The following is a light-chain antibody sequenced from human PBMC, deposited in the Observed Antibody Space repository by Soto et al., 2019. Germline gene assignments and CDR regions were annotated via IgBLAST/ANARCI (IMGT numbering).Light chain of an antibody. V-gene: IGKV1-5*01. CDR3: QHYKYY. CDR2: DAS. Sequence: DFQLTQSPSTLSASVGDRVTITCRASRNINTWLDWYQLKRGKAPKLRMRDASSLPSGVPSRFSGSGSGTDFTLTIGNLRPDDSAIYYCQHYKYYFGQGPELEIK. CDR1: RNINTW. J-gene: IGKJ2*01.